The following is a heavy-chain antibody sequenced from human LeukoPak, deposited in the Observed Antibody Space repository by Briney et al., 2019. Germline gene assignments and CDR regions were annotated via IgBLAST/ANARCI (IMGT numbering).Heavy chain of an antibody. J-gene: IGHJ4*02. CDR3: AKSGWMNGPSDY. CDR1: GFTFSSYA. Sequence: GGSLRLSCAASGFTFSSYAMHWVRQAPGKGLEWVAVISYDGSNKYYADSVKGRFTIARDNSKNTLYLQMNSLRAEDTAVYYCAKSGWMNGPSDYWGQGTLVTVSS. V-gene: IGHV3-30-3*02. D-gene: IGHD6-19*01. CDR2: ISYDGSNK.